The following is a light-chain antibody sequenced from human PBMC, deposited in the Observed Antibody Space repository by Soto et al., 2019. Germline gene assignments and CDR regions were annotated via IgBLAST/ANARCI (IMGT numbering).Light chain of an antibody. CDR2: GAS. CDR3: QQYNKWPPYT. CDR1: QSVSSN. J-gene: IGKJ2*01. V-gene: IGKV3-15*01. Sequence: EIVMTQSPANLSVSPGERATLSCRASQSVSSNLAWYQQKPVQGPRLLIYGASTRATGIPARFSGSGSGTEFSLTISSLQSEDFAVYYCQQYNKWPPYTFGQGTKVEIK.